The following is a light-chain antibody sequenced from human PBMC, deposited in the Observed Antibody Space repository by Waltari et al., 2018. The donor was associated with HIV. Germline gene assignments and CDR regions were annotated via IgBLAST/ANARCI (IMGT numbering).Light chain of an antibody. CDR1: HSIGDK. Sequence: DIQVMQSPSSVSVSVGDNVSISCQASHSIGDKLAWYQMKPGEAPKLLVYSGSKVQSGVPSRFAASVSGPHFSLTITGLQREDFATYFCQQASSFPHTFGGGT. V-gene: IGKV1D-12*01. CDR3: QQASSFPHT. CDR2: SGS. J-gene: IGKJ4*01.